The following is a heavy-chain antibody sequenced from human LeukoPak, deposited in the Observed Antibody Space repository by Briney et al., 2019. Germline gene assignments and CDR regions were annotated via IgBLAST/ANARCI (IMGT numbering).Heavy chain of an antibody. CDR3: ARDRVGVPV. D-gene: IGHD2-8*01. Sequence: SETLSLTCTVSGGSVSSGSYYWSWIRQPPGKGLEWIGYIYYSGSTNYNPSLKSRVSISVDTSKNQFSLKLSSVTAADTAVYYCARDRVGVPVWGQETLVTVSS. CDR2: IYYSGST. J-gene: IGHJ4*02. CDR1: GGSVSSGSYY. V-gene: IGHV4-61*01.